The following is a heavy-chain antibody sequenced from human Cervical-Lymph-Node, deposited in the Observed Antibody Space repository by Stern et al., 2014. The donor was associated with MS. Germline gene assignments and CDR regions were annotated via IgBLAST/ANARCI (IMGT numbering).Heavy chain of an antibody. J-gene: IGHJ4*02. CDR3: ARGTDYADPFDY. Sequence: QVQLQESGPGLVKPSETLSLTCSVSGASVNAYYWSWIRQPPGKGLEWIGYIYYSGSTNYNPSLKSRVTISGDTSQNRLSLNLNSVTAADTAVYYCARGTDYADPFDYWGQGTLVTVSS. D-gene: IGHD4-17*01. CDR1: GASVNAYY. CDR2: IYYSGST. V-gene: IGHV4-59*02.